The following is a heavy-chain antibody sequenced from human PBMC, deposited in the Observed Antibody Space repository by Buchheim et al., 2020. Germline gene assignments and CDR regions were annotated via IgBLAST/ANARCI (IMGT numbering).Heavy chain of an antibody. CDR3: AKIVSSYDILTGYLDYYYGMDV. CDR2: ISYDGSNK. Sequence: QVQLVESGGGVVQPGRSLRLSCAASGFTFSSYGIHWVRQAPGKGLEWVAVISYDGSNKYYADSVKGRFTISRDNSKNTLYLQMNSLRAEDTAVYYCAKIVSSYDILTGYLDYYYGMDVWGQGTT. V-gene: IGHV3-30*18. D-gene: IGHD3-9*01. CDR1: GFTFSSYG. J-gene: IGHJ6*02.